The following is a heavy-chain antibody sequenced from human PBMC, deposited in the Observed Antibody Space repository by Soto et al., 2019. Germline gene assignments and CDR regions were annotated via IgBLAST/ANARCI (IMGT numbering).Heavy chain of an antibody. Sequence: QVQLQQWGAGLLKPSETLSLTCAVYGGSFSGYYWSCIRQPPGKGLEWIGEINHSGSTNYNPSLKSRVTISVDTSKNQFSLKLSSVTAADTAVYYCARMRFGSGDPWGQGTLVTVSS. V-gene: IGHV4-34*01. CDR2: INHSGST. CDR3: ARMRFGSGDP. CDR1: GGSFSGYY. J-gene: IGHJ5*02. D-gene: IGHD3-10*01.